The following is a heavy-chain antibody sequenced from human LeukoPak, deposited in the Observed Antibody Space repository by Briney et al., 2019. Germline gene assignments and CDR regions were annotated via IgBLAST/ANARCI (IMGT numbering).Heavy chain of an antibody. Sequence: ASVKVSFKASVYTFTGYYMHWVRQAPGQGREGMGWINPNSGGTNYAQKFQGRVTMTRDTSISTAYMELSRLRSDDTAVYYCARATYYDFWSGYPYYFDYWGQGTLVTVSS. D-gene: IGHD3-3*01. J-gene: IGHJ4*02. CDR2: INPNSGGT. CDR1: VYTFTGYY. CDR3: ARATYYDFWSGYPYYFDY. V-gene: IGHV1-2*02.